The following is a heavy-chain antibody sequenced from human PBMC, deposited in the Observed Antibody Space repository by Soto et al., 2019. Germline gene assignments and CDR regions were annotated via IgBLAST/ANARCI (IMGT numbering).Heavy chain of an antibody. Sequence: EVQLVESGGGLVQPGGSLRLSCAASGFTFSSYWMHWVRQAPGKGLVWVSRINSDGSSTSYADSVKGRFTISRDNAKNTLYLQMNILRAEDTAVYYCVRTSLVVAAATREDYWGQGTLVTDSS. CDR3: VRTSLVVAAATREDY. D-gene: IGHD2-15*01. CDR1: GFTFSSYW. CDR2: INSDGSST. V-gene: IGHV3-74*01. J-gene: IGHJ4*02.